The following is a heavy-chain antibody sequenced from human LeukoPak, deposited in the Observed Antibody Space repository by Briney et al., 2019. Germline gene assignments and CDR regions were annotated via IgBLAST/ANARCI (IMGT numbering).Heavy chain of an antibody. V-gene: IGHV3-48*03. CDR1: GFTLSSYE. J-gene: IGHJ4*02. D-gene: IGHD6-19*01. CDR3: ARGSGSGWYEFDY. CDR2: ITSSGGTI. Sequence: PGPSLRLSRAAPGFTLSSYEMSWDRQAPGKGLQRASYITSSGGTIYYADSGRGRFTISRDNAKNSLYLQMNSLRAEDTAIYYCARGSGSGWYEFDYRGQGTLVTVSS.